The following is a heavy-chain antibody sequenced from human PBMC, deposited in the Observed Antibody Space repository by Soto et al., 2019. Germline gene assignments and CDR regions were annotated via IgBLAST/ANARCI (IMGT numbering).Heavy chain of an antibody. J-gene: IGHJ4*02. Sequence: GGSLRLSCSASGFTFNKYAMSWVRQAQGKGLEWVSGISATGGNTYYTDSVKGWFTISKDDSTNTLYVQMNYLRAEDTAVYYCAKHDTENSALRGKFDFWGQGTLVTVSS. CDR3: AKHDTENSALRGKFDF. V-gene: IGHV3-23*01. CDR1: GFTFNKYA. D-gene: IGHD3-16*01. CDR2: ISATGGNT.